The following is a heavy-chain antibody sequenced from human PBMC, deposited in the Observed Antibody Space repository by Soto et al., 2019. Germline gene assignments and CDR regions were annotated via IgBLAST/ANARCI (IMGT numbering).Heavy chain of an antibody. CDR1: GYSFTSYW. Sequence: PGESLKISCQGSGYSFTSYWIGWVRQMPGKGMEWMGIIYPGDSDTRYSPSFQGQVTISADKSISTAYLQWSSLKASDTAMYYCARTCSGWYAVLDYWGQGTLVTVSS. J-gene: IGHJ4*02. CDR3: ARTCSGWYAVLDY. V-gene: IGHV5-51*01. D-gene: IGHD6-19*01. CDR2: IYPGDSDT.